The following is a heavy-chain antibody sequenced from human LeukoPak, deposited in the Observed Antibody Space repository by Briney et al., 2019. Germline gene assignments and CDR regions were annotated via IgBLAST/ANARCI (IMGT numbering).Heavy chain of an antibody. V-gene: IGHV3-48*04. CDR2: INGGGSPI. D-gene: IGHD2-21*01. CDR3: VRDNPRCCGVIPANIDDY. J-gene: IGHJ4*02. CDR1: GFTFSSYS. Sequence: GGSLRLSCAASGFTFSSYSMNWVRQAPGKGLEWVSYINGGGSPIFYADSVRGRFTISRDNAKNSLYLQMNSLRAEDTAVYYCVRDNPRCCGVIPANIDDYWGQGTLVTVSS.